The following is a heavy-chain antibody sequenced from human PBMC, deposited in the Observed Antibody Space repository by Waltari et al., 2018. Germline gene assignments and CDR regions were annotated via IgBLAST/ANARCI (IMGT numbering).Heavy chain of an antibody. J-gene: IGHJ6*03. CDR2: INHSGST. D-gene: IGHD6-6*01. CDR3: ASIAARPGLFYYYYMDV. V-gene: IGHV4-34*01. CDR1: GGSFSGYY. Sequence: QVQLQQWGAGLLKPSETLSLTCAFYGGSFSGYYWSWIRQPPGKGLEWIGEINHSGSTNYNPSLKSRVTISVDTSKNQFSLKLSSVTAADTAVYYCASIAARPGLFYYYYMDVWGKGTTVTVSS.